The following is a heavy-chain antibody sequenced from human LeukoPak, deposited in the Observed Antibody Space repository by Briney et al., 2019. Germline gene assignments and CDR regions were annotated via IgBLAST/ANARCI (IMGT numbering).Heavy chain of an antibody. D-gene: IGHD3-22*01. CDR1: GGSISSYY. V-gene: IGHV4-4*07. Sequence: SETLSLTCTVSGGSISSYYWSWIRQPAGKGLEWIGRIYTSGSTNYNPSLKSRVTISVDKSKNQFSLKLSSVTAADTAVYYCARHRYDSSGYYSFDYWGQGTLVTVSS. J-gene: IGHJ4*02. CDR3: ARHRYDSSGYYSFDY. CDR2: IYTSGST.